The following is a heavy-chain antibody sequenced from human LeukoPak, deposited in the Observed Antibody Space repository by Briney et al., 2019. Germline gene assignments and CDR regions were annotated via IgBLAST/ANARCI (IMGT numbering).Heavy chain of an antibody. D-gene: IGHD4-17*01. CDR1: GGSISSYG. Sequence: AETLSLTRTASGGSISSYGWSWIRQPPGKGLEWIGRIYTSGRTNYNASLKRRVTMSVDTSKNHFSLKLSSVTAAHTAVYYCARERISDYGDRPHFYGMDVWGQGTTVTVSS. CDR3: ARERISDYGDRPHFYGMDV. J-gene: IGHJ6*02. V-gene: IGHV4-4*07. CDR2: IYTSGRT.